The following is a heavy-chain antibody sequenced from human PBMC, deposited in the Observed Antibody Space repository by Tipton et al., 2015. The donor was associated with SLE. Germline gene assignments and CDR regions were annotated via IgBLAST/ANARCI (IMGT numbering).Heavy chain of an antibody. V-gene: IGHV4-34*01. CDR3: ARAEQQLPDAFDI. Sequence: TLSLTCAVYGGSFSGYYWSWIRQPPGKGLEWIGEINHSGSTNYNPSLKSRVTISVDTSKNQFSLKLSSVTAADTAVYYCARAEQQLPDAFDIWGQGTMVTVSS. CDR1: GGSFSGYY. J-gene: IGHJ3*02. CDR2: INHSGST. D-gene: IGHD6-13*01.